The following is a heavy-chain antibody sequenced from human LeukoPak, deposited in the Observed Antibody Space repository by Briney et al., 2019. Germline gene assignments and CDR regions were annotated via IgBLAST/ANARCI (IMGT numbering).Heavy chain of an antibody. J-gene: IGHJ4*02. CDR2: IYYSGST. CDR3: ARVGGRKDY. Sequence: SETLSLTCTVSGGSISSSSYYWGWIRQPPGKGLEWIGSIYYSGSTYYNPSLKSRVAISVDTSKNQFSLKLSSVTAADTAVYYCARVGGRKDYWGQGTLVTVSS. CDR1: GGSISSSSYY. D-gene: IGHD3-16*01. V-gene: IGHV4-39*07.